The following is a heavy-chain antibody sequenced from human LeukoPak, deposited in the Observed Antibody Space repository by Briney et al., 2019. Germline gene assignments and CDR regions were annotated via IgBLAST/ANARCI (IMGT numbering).Heavy chain of an antibody. CDR1: GFTFSSYW. CDR2: INSDGSSG. V-gene: IGHV3-74*01. CDR3: TREVSGSLYFDY. J-gene: IGHJ4*02. D-gene: IGHD1-26*01. Sequence: GGSLRLSCAASGFTFSSYWMHWVRQAPGKGLVWVSRINSDGSSGSYADSVEGRFTISRDNAKNTVYLQMNSLRAEDTAVYYCTREVSGSLYFDYWGQGTLVTVSS.